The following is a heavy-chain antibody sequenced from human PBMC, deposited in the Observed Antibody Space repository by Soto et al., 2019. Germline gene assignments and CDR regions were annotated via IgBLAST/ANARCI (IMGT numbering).Heavy chain of an antibody. V-gene: IGHV1-69*06. J-gene: IGHJ4*02. CDR2: IIPIFGTA. D-gene: IGHD3-22*01. CDR3: AREVYYYDSSGSYFDY. Sequence: ASVKVSFKASGGTFSSYAISWVRQAPGQGLEWMGGIIPIFGTANYAQKFQGRVTITADKSTSTAYMELSSLRSEDTAVYYGAREVYYYDSSGSYFDYWGQGTLVTVSS. CDR1: GGTFSSYA.